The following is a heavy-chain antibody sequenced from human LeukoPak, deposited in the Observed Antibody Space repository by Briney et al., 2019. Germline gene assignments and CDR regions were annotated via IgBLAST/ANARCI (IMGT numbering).Heavy chain of an antibody. CDR2: IKKDASEK. Sequence: GGSLRLSCAASGFSFSTSWMSWVRQVPGKGLEWVANIKKDASEKFYVDSVKGRFTISRDNAKNSLYLQMNTLRAEDTAVYYCARTGLASWFDYWGQGTLVTVSS. CDR1: GFSFSTSW. J-gene: IGHJ4*02. V-gene: IGHV3-7*01. CDR3: ARTGLASWFDY. D-gene: IGHD6-13*01.